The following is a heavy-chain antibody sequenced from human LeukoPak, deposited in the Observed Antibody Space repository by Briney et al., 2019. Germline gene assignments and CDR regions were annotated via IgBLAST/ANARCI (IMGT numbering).Heavy chain of an antibody. CDR2: ISSSSSYI. V-gene: IGHV3-21*01. D-gene: IGHD2-15*01. Sequence: GGSLRLSCAASGFTFSSYSMNWVRQAPGKGLEWVSSISSSSSYIYYADSVKGRFTISRDNAKNSLYLQMNSLRAEDTAVYYCAGDLRPVHCSGGSCYRTPDGMDVWGQGTTVTVSS. CDR1: GFTFSSYS. J-gene: IGHJ6*02. CDR3: AGDLRPVHCSGGSCYRTPDGMDV.